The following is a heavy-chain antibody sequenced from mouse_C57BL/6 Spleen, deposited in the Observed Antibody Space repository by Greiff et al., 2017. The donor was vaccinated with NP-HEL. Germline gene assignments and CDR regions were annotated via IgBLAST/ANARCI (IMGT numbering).Heavy chain of an antibody. CDR3: AREVPTEDYCDY. V-gene: IGHV1-81*01. J-gene: IGHJ2*01. CDR2: IYPRSGNT. CDR1: GYTFTSYG. Sequence: QVQLQQSGAELARPGASVKLSCKASGYTFTSYGISWVKQRTGQGLEWIGEIYPRSGNTYYNEKFKGKATLTADKSSSTAYMELRSLTSEDSAVYFCAREVPTEDYCDYWGQGTTLTVSS. D-gene: IGHD1-1*01.